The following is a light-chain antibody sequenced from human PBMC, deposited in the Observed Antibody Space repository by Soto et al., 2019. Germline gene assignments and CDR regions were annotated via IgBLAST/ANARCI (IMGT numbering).Light chain of an antibody. CDR3: QQDKNWPPRT. CDR1: QSVGSA. Sequence: EIVMTQSPATLSVSQGETATRSFRSSQSVGSAVAWYQHKPGQAPRLLIVAASIRATGVPGRFSGGGSGTEFTLTISSLQSEDFAVYYCQQDKNWPPRTFGGGTTVEIK. CDR2: AAS. V-gene: IGKV3-15*01. J-gene: IGKJ4*01.